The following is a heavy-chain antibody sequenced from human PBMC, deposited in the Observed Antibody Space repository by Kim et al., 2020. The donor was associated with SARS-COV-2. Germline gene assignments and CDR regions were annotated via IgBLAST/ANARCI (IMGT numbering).Heavy chain of an antibody. Sequence: SETLSLTCAVYGGSFSGYYWSWIRQPPGKGLEWIGEINHSGSTNYNPSLKSRVTISVDTSKNQFSLKLSSVTAADTAVYYCARGRNSYGYRHYYYGMDVWGQGTTVTVSS. V-gene: IGHV4-34*01. J-gene: IGHJ6*02. CDR2: INHSGST. D-gene: IGHD5-18*01. CDR1: GGSFSGYY. CDR3: ARGRNSYGYRHYYYGMDV.